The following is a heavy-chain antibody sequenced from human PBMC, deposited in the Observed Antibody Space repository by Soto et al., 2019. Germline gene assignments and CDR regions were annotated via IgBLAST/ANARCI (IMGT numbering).Heavy chain of an antibody. D-gene: IGHD2-2*01. V-gene: IGHV1-69*01. CDR3: ARSQGSSTSLEIYYYYYYGMDV. J-gene: IGHJ6*02. CDR1: GGTFSSYA. CDR2: IIPISETT. Sequence: QVQLVQSGAEVKKPGSSVKVSCKASGGTFSSYAISWVRQAPGQGLEWMGGIIPISETTNYAQKFQGRVTITADESKRTAYMELSSLRSEETAVYYCARSQGSSTSLEIYYYYYYGMDVWGQGTTVTVSS.